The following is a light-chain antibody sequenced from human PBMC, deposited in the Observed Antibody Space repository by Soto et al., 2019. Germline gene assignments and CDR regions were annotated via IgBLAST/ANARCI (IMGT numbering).Light chain of an antibody. Sequence: SYELTQPPSVSVAPGKTARITCGGNNIESKRVHWYQQRPGQAPVVVIYYDSDRPSGIPERFSGSNSGNTATLTISRVEAGDEAAYYCQVWDSSSHHVVFGGGTQLTVL. CDR3: QVWDSSSHHVV. V-gene: IGLV3-21*04. CDR1: NIESKR. CDR2: YDS. J-gene: IGLJ2*01.